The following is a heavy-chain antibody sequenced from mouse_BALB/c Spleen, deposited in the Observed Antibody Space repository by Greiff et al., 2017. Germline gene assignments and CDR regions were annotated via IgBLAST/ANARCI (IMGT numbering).Heavy chain of an antibody. CDR3: ARWEITTDAMDY. Sequence: EVKVVESGPSLVKPSQTLSLTCSVTGDSITSGYWNWIRKFPGNKLEYMGYISYSGSTYYNPSLKSRISITRDTSKNQYYLQLNSVTTEDTATYYCARWEITTDAMDYWGQGTSVTVSS. CDR1: GDSITSGY. J-gene: IGHJ4*01. V-gene: IGHV3-8*02. D-gene: IGHD2-4*01. CDR2: ISYSGST.